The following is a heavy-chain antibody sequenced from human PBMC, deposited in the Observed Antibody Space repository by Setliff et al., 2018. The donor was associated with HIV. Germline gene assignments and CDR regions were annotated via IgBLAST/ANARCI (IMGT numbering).Heavy chain of an antibody. Sequence: ASVKVSCKASGYTFTSYGISWVRQAPGQRLEWMGWINAGNGNTKYSQKFQGRVTMTTDTSTSTVYMHLSSLRSDDTAVYYCARDGERYNFDIWGQGTMVTVS. J-gene: IGHJ3*02. CDR1: GYTFTSYG. CDR2: INAGNGNT. D-gene: IGHD2-21*01. V-gene: IGHV1-18*01. CDR3: ARDGERYNFDI.